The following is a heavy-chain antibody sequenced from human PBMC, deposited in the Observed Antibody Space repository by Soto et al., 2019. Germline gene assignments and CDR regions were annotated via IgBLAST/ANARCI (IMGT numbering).Heavy chain of an antibody. D-gene: IGHD6-13*01. CDR1: GFTFSSYA. Sequence: QSGGSLRLSCAASGFTFSSYAVSWVRQAPGKGLEWVSAISGSGGSTYYADSVKGRFTISRDNSKNTLYLQMNSLRAEDTAVYYCARPPQQLTEYFDYWGQGTLVTVSS. CDR2: ISGSGGST. CDR3: ARPPQQLTEYFDY. V-gene: IGHV3-23*01. J-gene: IGHJ4*02.